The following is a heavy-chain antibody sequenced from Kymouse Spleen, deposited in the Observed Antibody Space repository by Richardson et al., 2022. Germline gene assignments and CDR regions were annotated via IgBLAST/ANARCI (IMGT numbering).Heavy chain of an antibody. V-gene: IGHV3-9*01. Sequence: EVQLVESGGGLVQPGRSLRLSCAASGFTFDDYAMHWVRQAPGKGLEWVSGISWNSGSIGYADSVKGRFTISRDNAKNSLYLQMNSLRAEDTALYYCAKDYYYGSGSYYPYYYYYGMDVWGQGTTVTVSS. D-gene: IGHD3-10*01. CDR2: ISWNSGSI. J-gene: IGHJ6*02. CDR1: GFTFDDYA. CDR3: AKDYYYGSGSYYPYYYYYGMDV.